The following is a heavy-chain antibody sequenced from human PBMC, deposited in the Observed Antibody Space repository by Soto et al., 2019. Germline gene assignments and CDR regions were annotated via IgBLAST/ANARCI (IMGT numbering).Heavy chain of an antibody. J-gene: IGHJ6*02. CDR3: ARDRTGYSTMDV. Sequence: SETLSLTCTVSGGSISSGGYYWSWIRQHPGRGLEWIGYIYYSGSTYYNPSLKSRVTISVDTSKNQFSLKLSSVTAADTAVYYCARDRTGYSTMDVWGQGTTVTVSS. V-gene: IGHV4-31*03. D-gene: IGHD2-15*01. CDR1: GGSISSGGYY. CDR2: IYYSGST.